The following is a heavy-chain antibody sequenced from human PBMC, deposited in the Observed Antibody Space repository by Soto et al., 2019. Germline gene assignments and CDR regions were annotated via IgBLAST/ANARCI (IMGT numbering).Heavy chain of an antibody. CDR1: GGSFSGYY. J-gene: IGHJ3*02. CDR3: ARDKWELPLDI. Sequence: SETLSLTCAVYGGSFSGYYWSWIRQPPGKGLEWVGDVYHTGTTNYNPSLKRRVSISVDTSKNLFSLRLSSVTAADTAVYYCARDKWELPLDIWGPGTVVTVSS. V-gene: IGHV4-34*01. D-gene: IGHD1-26*01. CDR2: VYHTGTT.